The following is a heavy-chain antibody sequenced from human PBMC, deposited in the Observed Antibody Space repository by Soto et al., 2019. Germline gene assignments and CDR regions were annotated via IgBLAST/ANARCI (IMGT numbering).Heavy chain of an antibody. J-gene: IGHJ4*02. CDR3: ARARLVVEGRFDY. Sequence: PGGSMRLSCAASGFSFSDYHMNWIRQAPGKGLEWLSYISSTATYTNYADSVRGRFTISRDSAKNSLYLDMNGLRAEDMAVYYCARARLVVEGRFDYWGQGTLVTVSS. D-gene: IGHD3-22*01. V-gene: IGHV3-11*06. CDR2: ISSTATYT. CDR1: GFSFSDYH.